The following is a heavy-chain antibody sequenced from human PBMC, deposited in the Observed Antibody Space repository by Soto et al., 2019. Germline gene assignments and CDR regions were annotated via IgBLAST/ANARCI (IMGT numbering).Heavy chain of an antibody. D-gene: IGHD6-13*01. CDR2: IYSGGST. CDR3: ARILYSNTFHYYYMDV. V-gene: IGHV3-53*04. J-gene: IGHJ6*03. CDR1: GFTVTSNY. Sequence: GGSLRLSCAAPGFTVTSNYMSWVRQAPGKGLEWVSIIYSGGSTYYADSVKGRFTISRHNSRNTLYLQMNSLRTEDTAVYYCARILYSNTFHYYYMDVWGKGTTVTVSS.